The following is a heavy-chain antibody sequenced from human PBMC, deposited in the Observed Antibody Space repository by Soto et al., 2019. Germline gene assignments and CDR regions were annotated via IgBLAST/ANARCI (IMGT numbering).Heavy chain of an antibody. V-gene: IGHV3-21*01. CDR1: GFSFSDYT. J-gene: IGHJ5*02. CDR2: ISRGSDYI. CDR3: AKDSGCVNNACAYDP. D-gene: IGHD1-20*01. Sequence: EVHLVESGGGLVKPGGSLRLTCAGSGFSFSDYTMNWVRQAPGKGLEWVSSISRGSDYIFYADTVKGRFTISRDNARNSLSLQMSSMRAEDPAVYYCAKDSGCVNNACAYDPWGQGTLVSVSS.